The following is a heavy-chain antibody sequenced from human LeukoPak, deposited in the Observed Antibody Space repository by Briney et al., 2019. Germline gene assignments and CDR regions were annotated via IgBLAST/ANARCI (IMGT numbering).Heavy chain of an antibody. CDR1: GYTLTELS. D-gene: IGHD1-26*01. CDR2: FDPEDGET. V-gene: IGHV1-24*01. Sequence: ASVKVSCKVSGYTLTELSMHWVRQAPGKGLEWMGGFDPEDGETIYARKFQGRVTMTEDTSTDTAYMELSSLRSEDTAVYYCATAISLYSGSYYDVDYWGQGTLVTVSS. CDR3: ATAISLYSGSYYDVDY. J-gene: IGHJ4*02.